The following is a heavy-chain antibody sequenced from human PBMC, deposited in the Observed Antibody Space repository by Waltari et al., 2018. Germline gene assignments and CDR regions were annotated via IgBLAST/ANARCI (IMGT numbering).Heavy chain of an antibody. D-gene: IGHD3-22*01. V-gene: IGHV3-48*04. Sequence: EVQLVESGGGLVQPGGSLRLSCAASGFTFSSDSMNWVRQAPGKWLEWVSYISSSSSTIYYADSVKGRFTISRDNAKNSLYLQLNSLRAEDTAVYYCARGRSGRAFDIWGQGTMVTVSS. CDR2: ISSSSSTI. CDR1: GFTFSSDS. J-gene: IGHJ3*02. CDR3: ARGRSGRAFDI.